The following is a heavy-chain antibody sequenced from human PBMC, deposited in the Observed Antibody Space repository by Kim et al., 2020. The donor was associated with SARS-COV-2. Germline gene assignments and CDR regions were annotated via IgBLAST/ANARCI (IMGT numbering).Heavy chain of an antibody. CDR3: AKGLWGSPYYFDY. J-gene: IGHJ4*02. V-gene: IGHV3-9*01. Sequence: YADSVKGRLTISRDNAKNSLYLQMNSLRAEDTALYYCAKGLWGSPYYFDYWGQGTLVTVSS. D-gene: IGHD3-16*01.